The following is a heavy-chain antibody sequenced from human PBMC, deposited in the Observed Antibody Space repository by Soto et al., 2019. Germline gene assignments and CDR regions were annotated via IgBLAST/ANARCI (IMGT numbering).Heavy chain of an antibody. D-gene: IGHD2-8*01. CDR3: SINRVLLMVYGIQDYYDMDV. V-gene: IGHV3-7*01. CDR2: IKQDGREK. J-gene: IGHJ6*02. Sequence: GGSLRLSCAASGFTFRDYWMSWVRQAPGKGMEGVATIKQDGREKYYVDSVEGRFTISRDNTKNSLYLQRNTLRAEDWALEYCSINRVLLMVYGIQDYYDMDVWGQGTTATVSS. CDR1: GFTFRDYW.